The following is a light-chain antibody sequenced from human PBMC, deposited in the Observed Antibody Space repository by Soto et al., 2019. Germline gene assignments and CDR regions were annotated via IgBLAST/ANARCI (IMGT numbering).Light chain of an antibody. CDR3: QQYNSYSWT. V-gene: IGKV1-5*01. Sequence: IQMTQSPSTLSASVGDRVTITCRASQSISSWLAWYQQKPGKVPKLLIYDASSLESGVPSRFSGSGSGTEFTLTISSLQPDDFATYYCQQYNSYSWTFGQGTKV. CDR2: DAS. CDR1: QSISSW. J-gene: IGKJ1*01.